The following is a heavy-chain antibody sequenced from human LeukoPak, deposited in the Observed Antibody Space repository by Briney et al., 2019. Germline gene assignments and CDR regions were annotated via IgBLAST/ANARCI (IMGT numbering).Heavy chain of an antibody. D-gene: IGHD6-13*01. CDR1: GYTFTSYD. CDR2: MNPNSGNT. V-gene: IGHV1-8*01. CDR3: ARAHDSSSLGNYMDV. Sequence: GASVKVSCKASGYTFTSYDINWVRQATGQGLEWMGRMNPNSGNTGYAQKFQGRVTMTRNTSISTAYMELSSLRSEDTAVYYCARAHDSSSLGNYMDVWGKGTTVTVSS. J-gene: IGHJ6*03.